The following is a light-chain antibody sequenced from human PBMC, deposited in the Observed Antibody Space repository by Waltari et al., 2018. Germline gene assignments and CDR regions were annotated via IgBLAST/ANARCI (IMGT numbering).Light chain of an antibody. CDR3: QQYGSSPPLT. Sequence: IVLTQSPGTLALSPGERATLTCRTSQAINSNYVAWYQQKPGQAPSLLMYGTSNRATGTPDRFTGSGSGTDFTLTISRLETEDFAVYYCQQYGSSPPLTFGQGTKVEIK. CDR2: GTS. CDR1: QAINSNY. J-gene: IGKJ1*01. V-gene: IGKV3-20*01.